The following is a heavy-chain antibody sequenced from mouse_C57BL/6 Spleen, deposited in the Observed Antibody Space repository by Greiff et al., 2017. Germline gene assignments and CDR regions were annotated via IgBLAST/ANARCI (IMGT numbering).Heavy chain of an antibody. D-gene: IGHD3-2*02. CDR3: AKSQAKSYYAMDY. CDR1: GYSFTDYN. V-gene: IGHV1-39*01. CDR2: INPNYGTT. J-gene: IGHJ4*01. Sequence: VQLKQSGPELVKPGASVKISCKASGYSFTDYNMNWVKQSNGKSLEWIGVINPNYGTTSYNQKFKGKATLTVDQSSSTAYMQLNSLTSEDSAVYYCAKSQAKSYYAMDYWGQGTSVTVSS.